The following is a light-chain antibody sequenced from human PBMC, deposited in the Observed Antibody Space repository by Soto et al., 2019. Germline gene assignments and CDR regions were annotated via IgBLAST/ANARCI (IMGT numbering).Light chain of an antibody. CDR3: QQYKKWPPLT. V-gene: IGKV3-15*01. J-gene: IGKJ4*02. Sequence: EIVMTQSPAALSVSPGERASLSCRASQSVNTNLAWYQQKPGQAPRLLIYEASRRATGIPARFSGSGSGTDFTLTISSLQSEDVAIYYCQQYKKWPPLTFGGGTKVDSK. CDR2: EAS. CDR1: QSVNTN.